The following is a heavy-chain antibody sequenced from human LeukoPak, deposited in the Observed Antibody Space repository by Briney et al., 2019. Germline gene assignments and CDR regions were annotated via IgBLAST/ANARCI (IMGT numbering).Heavy chain of an antibody. CDR2: IYYSGST. V-gene: IGHV4-59*01. CDR1: GGPISSYY. J-gene: IGHJ4*02. Sequence: SETLSLPFTVPGGPISSYYWSWIRPPPGKGLGWIGYIYYSGSTNYNPSLKSRVTISVDTSKNQFSLKLSSVTAADTAVYYCACEIQLWSKFDYWGQGTLVTVSS. D-gene: IGHD5-18*01. CDR3: ACEIQLWSKFDY.